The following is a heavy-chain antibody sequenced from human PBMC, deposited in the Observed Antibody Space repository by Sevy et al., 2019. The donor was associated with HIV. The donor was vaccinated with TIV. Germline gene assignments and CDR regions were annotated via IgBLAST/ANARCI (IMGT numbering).Heavy chain of an antibody. CDR3: ARGRKTTQEWLEELDYYYGMDV. D-gene: IGHD2-8*01. Sequence: GGSLRLSCAASGFTFSTYDMHWVRQAPGKGLEWVAYIRYDGSNKYYADSVRGRFSISRDNSKSALYLQLNSLRAEDTAVYYCARGRKTTQEWLEELDYYYGMDVWGQGTTVTVSS. J-gene: IGHJ6*02. V-gene: IGHV3-30*02. CDR1: GFTFSTYD. CDR2: IRYDGSNK.